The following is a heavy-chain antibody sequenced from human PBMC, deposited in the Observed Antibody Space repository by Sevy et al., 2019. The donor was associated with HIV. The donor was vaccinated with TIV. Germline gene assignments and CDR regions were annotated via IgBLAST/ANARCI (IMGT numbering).Heavy chain of an antibody. J-gene: IGHJ4*02. D-gene: IGHD2-8*01. CDR3: AREGCTRPHDY. V-gene: IGHV3-23*01. Sequence: GGSLRLSCAASGFAFYDYSMSWIRQAPGKGLEWVATLSFGCGKINYADPVKGLFTISRDNSKNSFYLQMDHLRVEDTALYYCAREGCTRPHDYWGQGTRVTVSS. CDR1: GFAFYDYS. CDR2: LSFGCGKI.